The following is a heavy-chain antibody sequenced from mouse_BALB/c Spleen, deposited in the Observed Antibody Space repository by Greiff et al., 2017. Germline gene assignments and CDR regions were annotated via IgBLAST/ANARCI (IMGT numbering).Heavy chain of an antibody. Sequence: QVQLQQPGAELVKPGAPVKLSCKASGYTFTSYWMNWVKQRPGRGLEWIGRIDPSDSETHYNQKFKDKATLTVDKSSSTAYIQLSSLTSEDSAVYYCARRWDYDGYYYAMDYWGQGTSVTVSS. D-gene: IGHD2-4*01. J-gene: IGHJ4*01. CDR3: ARRWDYDGYYYAMDY. V-gene: IGHV1-69*02. CDR2: IDPSDSET. CDR1: GYTFTSYW.